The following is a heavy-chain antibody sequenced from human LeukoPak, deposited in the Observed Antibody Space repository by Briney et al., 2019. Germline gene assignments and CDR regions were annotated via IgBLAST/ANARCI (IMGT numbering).Heavy chain of an antibody. CDR3: ARDSDTETGWYYYGMDV. J-gene: IGHJ6*02. CDR1: GFMVSCNY. Sequence: GGSLRLSCAASGFMVSCNYMNWVRQAPGKGLEWVSVIYSGGSTYYADSVKGRFTISRDNSKNTVYLQMNSLRAEDTAVYYCARDSDTETGWYYYGMDVWGQGTTVTVSS. CDR2: IYSGGST. V-gene: IGHV3-53*01. D-gene: IGHD2-8*02.